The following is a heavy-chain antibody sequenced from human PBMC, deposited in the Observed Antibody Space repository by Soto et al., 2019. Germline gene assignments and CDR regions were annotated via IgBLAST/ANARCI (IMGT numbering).Heavy chain of an antibody. CDR1: GYIFTSYC. CDR3: SRVDPGETSPFDH. J-gene: IGHJ4*02. Sequence: ASVKVSCKASGYIFTSYCSHWVRQAPGQGLEWMGWINPFDGSRMFAQSFQGRVTMTRDTSTSTVYMEVSSLRSEDTAVYYCSRVDPGETSPFDHWGQGTLVTVSS. CDR2: INPFDGSR. V-gene: IGHV1-46*03. D-gene: IGHD3-10*01.